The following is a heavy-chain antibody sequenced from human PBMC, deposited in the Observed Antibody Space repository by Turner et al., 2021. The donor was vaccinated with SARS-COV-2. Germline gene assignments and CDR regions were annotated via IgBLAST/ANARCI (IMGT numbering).Heavy chain of an antibody. V-gene: IGHV4-59*01. CDR2: IYYSGST. CDR3: ARDYGGNSNYFHH. J-gene: IGHJ1*01. D-gene: IGHD4-17*01. Sequence: VQLQESGPGLVKPSETLSLTCTVPGGSISSYYWSWIRQPPGKGLEWIGYIYYSGSTNYNPSLKSRVTIAVDTSKNQFSLKLSSVTAADTAVYYCARDYGGNSNYFHHWGQGTLVTVSS. CDR1: GGSISSYY.